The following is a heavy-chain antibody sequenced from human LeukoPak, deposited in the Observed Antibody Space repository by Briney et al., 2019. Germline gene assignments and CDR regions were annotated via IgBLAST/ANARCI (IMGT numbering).Heavy chain of an antibody. V-gene: IGHV5-51*01. D-gene: IGHD3-22*01. J-gene: IGHJ4*02. CDR3: ARVHPAGGSGYGDY. CDR1: GYTFTSYW. CDR2: IYPGDSDT. Sequence: GESLKISCTGSGYTFTSYWIGWVRQMPGKGLEWMGIIYPGDSDTRYSPSFQGQVTISADRSISIAYLQWSSLRASDTAMYFCARVHPAGGSGYGDYWGQGTLVTVSS.